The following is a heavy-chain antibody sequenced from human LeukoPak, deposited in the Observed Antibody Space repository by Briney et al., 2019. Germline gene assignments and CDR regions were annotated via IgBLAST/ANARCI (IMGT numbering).Heavy chain of an antibody. CDR3: ARGGMRAAAGTFDY. Sequence: GGSLRLSCAASGFTFNSYEMNWVRQAPGKGLEWVSYINSGGSAIYYADSVKGRFTISRDNAKNSLYLQMNSLRAEDTAVYYCARGGMRAAAGTFDYWGQGTLVTVSS. CDR1: GFTFNSYE. J-gene: IGHJ4*02. V-gene: IGHV3-48*03. D-gene: IGHD6-13*01. CDR2: INSGGSAI.